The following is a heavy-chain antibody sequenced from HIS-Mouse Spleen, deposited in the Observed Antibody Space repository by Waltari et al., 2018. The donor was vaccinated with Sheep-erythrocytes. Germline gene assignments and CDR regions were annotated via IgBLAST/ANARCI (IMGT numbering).Heavy chain of an antibody. J-gene: IGHJ6*02. D-gene: IGHD6-13*01. Sequence: QVTLKESGPVLVKPTETLTLTCTVSGFSLSNARLGVRWIRQPPGKALEWLAHIFSNDEKSYSTSLKSRLTISKDTSKSQVVLTMTNMDPVDTATYYCARITVDQLVDYYYYYDMDVWGQGTTVTVSS. CDR3: ARITVDQLVDYYYYYDMDV. CDR2: IFSNDEK. V-gene: IGHV2-26*01. CDR1: GFSLSNARLG.